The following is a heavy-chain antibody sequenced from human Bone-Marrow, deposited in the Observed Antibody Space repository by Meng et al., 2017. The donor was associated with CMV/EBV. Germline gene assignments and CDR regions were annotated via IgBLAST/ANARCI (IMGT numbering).Heavy chain of an antibody. J-gene: IGHJ3*02. CDR3: AREPRYYYDSTHAFDI. V-gene: IGHV3-21*01. Sequence: GESLKISCAASGFTFSSYSMNWVRQAPGKGLEWVSSISSSSYIYYADSVKGRFTISRDNAKSSLYLQMNSLRAEDTAVYYCAREPRYYYDSTHAFDIWGQGTMVTVSS. CDR1: GFTFSSYS. CDR2: ISSSSYI. D-gene: IGHD3-22*01.